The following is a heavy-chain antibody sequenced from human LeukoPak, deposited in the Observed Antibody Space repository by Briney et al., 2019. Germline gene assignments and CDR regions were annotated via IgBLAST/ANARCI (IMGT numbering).Heavy chain of an antibody. Sequence: PSETLSLTCGVRAVSFSGNYWSWLRQSPGKGLEWLGEIYQSKYTTYNPSLKSRVTISADTSVNQLSLRVTSVTAADTAIYYCARIRCSPGDDSCYNYWGRGTLVTVSS. J-gene: IGHJ4*02. CDR3: ARIRCSPGDDSCYNY. CDR2: IYQSKYT. CDR1: AVSFSGNY. D-gene: IGHD2-21*01. V-gene: IGHV4-34*01.